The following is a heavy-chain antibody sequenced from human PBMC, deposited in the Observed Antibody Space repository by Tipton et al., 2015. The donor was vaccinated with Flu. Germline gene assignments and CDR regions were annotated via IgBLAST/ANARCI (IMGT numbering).Heavy chain of an antibody. CDR1: GGSISSGGYY. Sequence: LRLSCTVSGGSISSGGYYWSWIRQHPGKGLEWIGYIYYRGSTYYNPSLKSRVTISVDTSKNQFSLKLSSGTAADTAVYYCARGGLAYYYGSGSYYPPHDAFDIWGQGTRGPVSS. V-gene: IGHV4-31*02. J-gene: IGHJ3*02. D-gene: IGHD3-10*01. CDR2: IYYRGST. CDR3: ARGGLAYYYGSGSYYPPHDAFDI.